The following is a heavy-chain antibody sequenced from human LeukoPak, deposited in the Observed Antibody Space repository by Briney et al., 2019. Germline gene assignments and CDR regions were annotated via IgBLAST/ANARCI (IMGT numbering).Heavy chain of an antibody. CDR2: ISYDGSNK. Sequence: PGGSLRLSCAASGFXFSSYGIHWVRQAPGKGQEWVAGISYDGSNKYYADSLKGRFTISRDNSKNPLYLQMNSLRAEDTAVYYCAKGGRGSYYSDSWGQGTLVTVSS. J-gene: IGHJ4*02. D-gene: IGHD3-10*01. CDR1: GFXFSSYG. V-gene: IGHV3-30*18. CDR3: AKGGRGSYYSDS.